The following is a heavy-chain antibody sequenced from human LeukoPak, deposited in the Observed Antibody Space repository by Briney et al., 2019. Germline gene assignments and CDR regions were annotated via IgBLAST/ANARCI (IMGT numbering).Heavy chain of an antibody. V-gene: IGHV1-2*02. CDR2: INAKSGAT. CDR1: GYTFTSYG. J-gene: IGHJ4*02. CDR3: ARVFTLRGIMGATRGIFGY. D-gene: IGHD1-26*01. Sequence: GASVKVSCKASGYTFTSYGISWVRQAPGQGLEWMGWINAKSGATNYAQKFQGRVTMTRDTSISTAYMELSGLRSDDTAVYYCARVFTLRGIMGATRGIFGYWGQGTLVTVSS.